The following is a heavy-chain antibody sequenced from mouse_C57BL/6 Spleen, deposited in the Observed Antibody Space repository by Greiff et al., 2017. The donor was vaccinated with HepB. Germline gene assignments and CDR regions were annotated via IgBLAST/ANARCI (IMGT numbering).Heavy chain of an antibody. J-gene: IGHJ4*01. CDR3: ASKREDEGAAMDY. CDR1: GYTFTSYG. CDR2: IYPRSGNT. Sequence: VQLQQSGAELARPGASVKLSCKASGYTFTSYGISWVKQRTGQGLEWIGEIYPRSGNTYYNEKFKGKATLTADKSSSTAYMELRSLTSADSAVYFCASKREDEGAAMDYWGQGTSVTVSS. V-gene: IGHV1-81*01.